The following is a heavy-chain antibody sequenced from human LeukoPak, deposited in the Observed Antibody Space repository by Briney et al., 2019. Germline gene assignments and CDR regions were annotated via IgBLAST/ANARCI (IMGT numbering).Heavy chain of an antibody. CDR2: IYYSGGT. J-gene: IGHJ4*02. Sequence: PSETLSLTCTVSGGSISSSSYYWGWIRQPPGKGPEWIGSIYYSGGTYYNPSLKSRVTISLDTSKNQFSLKLSSVTAADTAVYYCARGRITMVRGVHSHFDYWGQGTLVTVSS. CDR1: GGSISSSSYY. D-gene: IGHD3-10*01. V-gene: IGHV4-39*07. CDR3: ARGRITMVRGVHSHFDY.